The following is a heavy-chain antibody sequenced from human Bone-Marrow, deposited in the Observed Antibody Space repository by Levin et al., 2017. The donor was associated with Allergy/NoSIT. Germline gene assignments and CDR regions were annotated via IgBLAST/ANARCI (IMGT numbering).Heavy chain of an antibody. V-gene: IGHV4-34*01. CDR3: ARRGEMASIDY. J-gene: IGHJ4*02. CDR2: INQSGDT. Sequence: KSSETLSLTCAVYGGSFSGYYWTWIRQPPGEGLEWIGEINQSGDTNYNASLKSRVTMSVDTSKSQFSLRVRSVTAADTAVYYCARRGEMASIDYWGQGTLVTVSS. D-gene: IGHD5-24*01. CDR1: GGSFSGYY.